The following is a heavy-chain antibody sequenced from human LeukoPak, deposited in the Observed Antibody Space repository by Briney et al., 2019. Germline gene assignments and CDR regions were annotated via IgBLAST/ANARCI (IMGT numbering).Heavy chain of an antibody. D-gene: IGHD6-13*01. CDR2: IKQDGSEK. J-gene: IGHJ6*03. Sequence: GGFLRLSCAASGFTSSSYWMNWVRQAPGKGLEWVANIKQDGSEKYYVDSVKGRFTISRDNAKNSLYLQMNSLRAEDTAVYYCAREGFSITAAGSYYYYMDVWGKGTTVTISS. V-gene: IGHV3-7*01. CDR3: AREGFSITAAGSYYYYMDV. CDR1: GFTSSSYW.